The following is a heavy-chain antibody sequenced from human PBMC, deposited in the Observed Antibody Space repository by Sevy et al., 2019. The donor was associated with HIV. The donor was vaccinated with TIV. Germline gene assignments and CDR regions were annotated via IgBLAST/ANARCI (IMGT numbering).Heavy chain of an antibody. CDR1: GFSFSSCA. V-gene: IGHV3-23*01. D-gene: IGHD7-27*01. J-gene: IGHJ4*02. CDR3: AKITATGVDFDY. Sequence: GGSLRLSCAASGFSFSSCAMSWVRQAPGMGLEWVSAISASGGSTYYADSVKGRFAISRDNSKNTLYLQMNSLRAEDPAVYYCAKITATGVDFDYWGQGTLVTVSS. CDR2: ISASGGST.